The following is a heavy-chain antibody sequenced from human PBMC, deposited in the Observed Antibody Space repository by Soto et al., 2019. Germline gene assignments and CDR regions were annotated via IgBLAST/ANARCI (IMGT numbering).Heavy chain of an antibody. D-gene: IGHD4-4*01. J-gene: IGHJ6*02. Sequence: GGSLRLSCAASGFTFSSYAMSWVRQAPGKGLEWISGISVNGDSTYYADSVRGRFTLSRDNSKNTLFLQMSSLRSEDTAVYYCARDFYYPVTTHYYGMDVWGQGTTVTVSS. V-gene: IGHV3-23*01. CDR2: ISVNGDST. CDR1: GFTFSSYA. CDR3: ARDFYYPVTTHYYGMDV.